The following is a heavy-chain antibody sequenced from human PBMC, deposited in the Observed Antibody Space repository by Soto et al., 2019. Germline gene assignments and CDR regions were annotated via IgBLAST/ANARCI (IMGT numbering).Heavy chain of an antibody. CDR3: ARDEPIAAAGTLDY. Sequence: QSGGSLRLSCAASGFTFSSYSMNWVRQAPGKGLEKVSYISSSSSTIYYADSVKGRFTISRDNAKNSLYLQMNSLRAEGTAVYYCARDEPIAAAGTLDYWGQGTLVTVSS. CDR1: GFTFSSYS. J-gene: IGHJ4*02. CDR2: ISSSSSTI. V-gene: IGHV3-48*01. D-gene: IGHD6-13*01.